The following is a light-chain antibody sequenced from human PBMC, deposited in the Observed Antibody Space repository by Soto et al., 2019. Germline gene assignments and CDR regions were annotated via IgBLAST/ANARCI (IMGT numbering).Light chain of an antibody. CDR1: DSNIGAGYA. Sequence: QSVLTQPPSVAGAPGQRVTISCTGSDSNIGAGYAVHWYQQLPGAAPKLLIYSNNQRPSGVPDRFSGSKSGTSASLAISGLQSEDEADYYCAAWDDSLNGVVFGGGTKLTVL. J-gene: IGLJ2*01. V-gene: IGLV1-44*01. CDR3: AAWDDSLNGVV. CDR2: SNN.